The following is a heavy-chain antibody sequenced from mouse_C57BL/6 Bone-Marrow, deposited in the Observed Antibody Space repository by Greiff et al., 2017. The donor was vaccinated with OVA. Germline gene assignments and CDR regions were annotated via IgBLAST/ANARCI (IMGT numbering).Heavy chain of an antibody. CDR1: GFTFSDYY. CDR2: INYDGSST. D-gene: IGHD2-4*01. CDR3: ARDTGDYDFYYFDY. J-gene: IGHJ2*01. V-gene: IGHV5-16*01. Sequence: EVQLQESEGGLVQPGSSMKLSCTASGFTFSDYYMAWVRQVPEKGLEWVANINYDGSSTYYLDSLKSRFIISRDNAKNILYLQMSSLKSEDTATYDCARDTGDYDFYYFDYWGQGTTLTVSS.